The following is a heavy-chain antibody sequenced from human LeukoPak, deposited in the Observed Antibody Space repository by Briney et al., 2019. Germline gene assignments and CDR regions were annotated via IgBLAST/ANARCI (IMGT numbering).Heavy chain of an antibody. V-gene: IGHV1-8*01. CDR1: GYTFTSYD. CDR2: MNPNSGNT. CDR3: ARATTYDYVWGTYRYIDY. D-gene: IGHD3-16*02. J-gene: IGHJ4*02. Sequence: GASVKVSCKASGYTFTSYDINWVRQATGQGLEWMGWMNPNSGNTGYAQKFQGRVTMTRNTSISTAYMELSSLRSENTAAYYCARATTYDYVWGTYRYIDYWGQGTLVTVSS.